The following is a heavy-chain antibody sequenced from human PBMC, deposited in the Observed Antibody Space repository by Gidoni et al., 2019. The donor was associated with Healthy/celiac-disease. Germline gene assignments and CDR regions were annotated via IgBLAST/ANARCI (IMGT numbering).Heavy chain of an antibody. V-gene: IGHV3-21*01. CDR2: ISSSSSYI. D-gene: IGHD2-2*01. CDR1: GFTFSSYS. J-gene: IGHJ6*02. CDR3: ASQDIVVVPAAHTYYYYGMDV. Sequence: EVQLVESGGGLVKPGGSLSLSCAASGFTFSSYSLNWVRQAPGKGLDGVSSISSSSSYIYYADSVKGRFTISRDNAKNSLYLQMNSLRAEDTAVYYCASQDIVVVPAAHTYYYYGMDVWGQGTTVTVSS.